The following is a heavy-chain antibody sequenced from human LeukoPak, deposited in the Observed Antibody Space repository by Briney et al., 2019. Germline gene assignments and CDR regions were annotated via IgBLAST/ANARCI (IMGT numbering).Heavy chain of an antibody. CDR3: ARARDSSGYYGFDY. CDR2: INPNSGGT. J-gene: IGHJ4*02. Sequence: GASVTVSCKASGYTFTGYYMHWVRQPPGQGLEWMGWINPNSGGTNYAQKFQGWVTMTRDTSISTAYMELSRLRSDDTAVYYCARARDSSGYYGFDYWGQGTLVTVSS. D-gene: IGHD3-22*01. V-gene: IGHV1-2*04. CDR1: GYTFTGYY.